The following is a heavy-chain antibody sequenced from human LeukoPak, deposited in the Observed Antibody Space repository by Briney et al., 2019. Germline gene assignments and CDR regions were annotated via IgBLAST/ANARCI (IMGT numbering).Heavy chain of an antibody. J-gene: IGHJ4*02. D-gene: IGHD2/OR15-2a*01. Sequence: GSVKVSCKASGYTFTGYYMHWVRQAPGQGLEWMGWINPNSGGTNYAQKFRGRVTMTRDTSTSAVYMELSSLRSEDTAVYYCARELSGGYLDYWGRGILVTVSS. CDR2: INPNSGGT. CDR3: ARELSGGYLDY. CDR1: GYTFTGYY. V-gene: IGHV1-2*02.